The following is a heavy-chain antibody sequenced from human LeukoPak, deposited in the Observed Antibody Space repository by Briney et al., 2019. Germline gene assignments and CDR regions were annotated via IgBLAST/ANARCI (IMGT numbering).Heavy chain of an antibody. Sequence: GESLKISCKGSGYSFTSYWISWVRQMPGKGLEWRGRIDPSDSYTNYSPSFQGHVTISADKSISTAYLQWSSLKASDTAMYYCARRDDYGDYLTDWGQGTLVTVSS. CDR2: IDPSDSYT. CDR1: GYSFTSYW. J-gene: IGHJ4*02. V-gene: IGHV5-10-1*01. D-gene: IGHD4-17*01. CDR3: ARRDDYGDYLTD.